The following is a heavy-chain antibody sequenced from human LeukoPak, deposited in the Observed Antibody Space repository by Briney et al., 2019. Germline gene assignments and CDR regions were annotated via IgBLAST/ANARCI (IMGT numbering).Heavy chain of an antibody. CDR3: ARLYSSSSGLRASDY. Sequence: QPAGSLRLSCAASGFTFSSYEMNWVRQAPGKGLEWVSYISSSGSTIFYADSVKGRFTISRDNAKNSLYLQMNSLRAEDTAVYYCARLYSSSSGLRASDYWGQGTLVTVSS. CDR1: GFTFSSYE. V-gene: IGHV3-48*03. J-gene: IGHJ4*02. CDR2: ISSSGSTI. D-gene: IGHD6-6*01.